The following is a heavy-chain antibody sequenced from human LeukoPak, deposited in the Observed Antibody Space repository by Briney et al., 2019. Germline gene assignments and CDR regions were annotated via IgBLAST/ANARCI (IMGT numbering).Heavy chain of an antibody. CDR1: GFTFSTYW. CDR2: ITSDGSST. Sequence: GGTLRLSCAASGFTFSTYWMHWVRQAPGKGLVCVSRITSDGSSTSYADSVRGRFTISRDNAKNTVYLQMNSLRAEDTAVYFCARDLTGAVFDFWGQGTLVTVSS. V-gene: IGHV3-74*01. CDR3: ARDLTGAVFDF. J-gene: IGHJ4*02. D-gene: IGHD1-26*01.